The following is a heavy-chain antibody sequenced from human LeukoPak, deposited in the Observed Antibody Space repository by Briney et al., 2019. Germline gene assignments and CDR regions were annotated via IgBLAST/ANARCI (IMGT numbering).Heavy chain of an antibody. CDR2: IYYSGST. D-gene: IGHD6-19*01. CDR3: ARQGGDYSGWYDY. CDR1: GGSISSYY. Sequence: SETLSLTCTVSGGSISSYYWSWIRQPPGRGLEWIGYIYYSGSTNYNPSLKSRVTISVDTSKNQFSLKLSSVTAADTAVYYCARQGGDYSGWYDYWGQGTLVTVFS. V-gene: IGHV4-59*08. J-gene: IGHJ4*02.